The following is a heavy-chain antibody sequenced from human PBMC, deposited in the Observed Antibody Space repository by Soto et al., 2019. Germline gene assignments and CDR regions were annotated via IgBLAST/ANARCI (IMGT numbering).Heavy chain of an antibody. CDR2: IYDTGISGYTPST. Sequence: LSETLSLTCTVSGGSITSSYWSWIRRPPGKGLEWIAYIYDTGISGYTPSTSYNPSLKSRVTMSVGMSKSQFSLKLTSVTAADTAVYYCARGEDAFFYYGLDVWGQGITVTVSS. CDR3: ARGEDAFFYYGLDV. CDR1: GGSITSSY. V-gene: IGHV4-59*01. J-gene: IGHJ6*02.